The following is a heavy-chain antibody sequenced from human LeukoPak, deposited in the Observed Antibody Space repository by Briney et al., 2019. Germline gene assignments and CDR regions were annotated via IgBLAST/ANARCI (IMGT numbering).Heavy chain of an antibody. Sequence: ASVKPSCRASGYSFSNYLMSWVRQAPGPGLEWVGWISNYDGRTVYGQRLQGRVTLTRDTSTSTAYMELTSLTSDDTAIYYCARGAVQFLEWPSDMDVWGKGTTVIVSS. V-gene: IGHV1-18*01. J-gene: IGHJ6*03. CDR3: ARGAVQFLEWPSDMDV. CDR1: GYSFSNYL. CDR2: ISNYDGRT. D-gene: IGHD3-3*01.